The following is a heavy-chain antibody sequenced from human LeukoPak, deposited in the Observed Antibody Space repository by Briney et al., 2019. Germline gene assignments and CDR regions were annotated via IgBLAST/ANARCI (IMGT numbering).Heavy chain of an antibody. CDR3: VKDGGRDTAAAYY. CDR1: GFTFDDYA. Sequence: SGGSLRLSCAASGFTFDDYAMHWVRQAPGKGLEWVSGILRNSGSIGYADSVKGRFTISRDDAKNSLYLQMNSLRAEDTALYYCVKDGGRDTAAAYYWGQGTLVSVS. D-gene: IGHD6-13*01. V-gene: IGHV3-9*01. J-gene: IGHJ4*02. CDR2: ILRNSGSI.